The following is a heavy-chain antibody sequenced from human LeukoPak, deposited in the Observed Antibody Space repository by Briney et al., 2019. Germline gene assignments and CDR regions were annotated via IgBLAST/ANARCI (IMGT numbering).Heavy chain of an antibody. V-gene: IGHV3-23*01. D-gene: IGHD3-10*01. CDR3: AKAGSWFGEWGFDY. CDR2: ISGSGGST. J-gene: IGHJ4*02. Sequence: PGGSLRLSCAASGVTFSSYAMSWVRQAPGKGLEWVSAISGSGGSTYYADSVKGRFTISRDNSKNTLYLQMNSLRAEDTAVYYCAKAGSWFGEWGFDYWGQGTLVTVSS. CDR1: GVTFSSYA.